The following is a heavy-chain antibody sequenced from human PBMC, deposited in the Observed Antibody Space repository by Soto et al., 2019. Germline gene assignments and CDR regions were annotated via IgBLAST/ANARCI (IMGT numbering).Heavy chain of an antibody. D-gene: IGHD3-22*01. CDR3: ARDTKEYYYDGSGYYLGYYYYGMDV. Sequence: QVQLQESGPGLVKPSETLSLTCTVSGGSVSGGNYYWSWIRQPPGKGLEWIGYIYCSGSTNYNPSRISRVTFSVETPRSHFSLNVTSVSAEDTAVYYCARDTKEYYYDGSGYYLGYYYYGMDVWGQGTTVTVSS. CDR2: IYCSGST. V-gene: IGHV4-61*03. J-gene: IGHJ6*02. CDR1: GGSVSGGNYY.